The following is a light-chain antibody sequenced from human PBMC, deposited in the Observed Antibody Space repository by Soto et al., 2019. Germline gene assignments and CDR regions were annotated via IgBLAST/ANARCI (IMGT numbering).Light chain of an antibody. Sequence: ELVLTQSPATLSVSPGARATLSCRASQSISYNLAWYQQKPGQAPRLLIYGASTRTSGIPARFSGSVSGTEFTLSVSSLLSEDFAVYYCQQYDTWWTFGQGAKVEIK. CDR2: GAS. V-gene: IGKV3-15*01. J-gene: IGKJ1*01. CDR1: QSISYN. CDR3: QQYDTWWT.